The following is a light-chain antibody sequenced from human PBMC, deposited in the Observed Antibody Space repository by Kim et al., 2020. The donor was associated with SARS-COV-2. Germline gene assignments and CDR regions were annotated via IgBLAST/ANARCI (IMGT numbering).Light chain of an antibody. CDR2: KAS. V-gene: IGKV1-5*03. CDR3: QYYNSYSDA. Sequence: SASVGDRVTITCLASQSMSTWLAWYQQKPGKAPKLLIYKASNLETGVPSRFRGSGSGTEFTLTISSLQPDDFATYYCQYYNSYSDAFGQGTKLEI. J-gene: IGKJ2*01. CDR1: QSMSTW.